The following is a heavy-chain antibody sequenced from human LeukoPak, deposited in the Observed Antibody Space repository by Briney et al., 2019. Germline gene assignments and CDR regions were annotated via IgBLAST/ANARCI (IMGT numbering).Heavy chain of an antibody. CDR3: ARFSVRTKYYYGSGSYYET. CDR1: GYSFTSYW. CDR2: IYPGDSDT. Sequence: GESLKISCKGSGYSFTSYWIGWVRQMPGKGLEWMGIIYPGDSDTRYSPSFQGQVTISADKSISTAYLQWSSLKASGTAMYYCARFSVRTKYYYGSGSYYETWGQGTLVTASS. V-gene: IGHV5-51*01. J-gene: IGHJ5*02. D-gene: IGHD3-10*01.